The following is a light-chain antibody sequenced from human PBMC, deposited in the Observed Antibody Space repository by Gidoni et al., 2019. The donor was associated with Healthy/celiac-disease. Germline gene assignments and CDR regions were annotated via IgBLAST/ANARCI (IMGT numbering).Light chain of an antibody. CDR1: ALPKQY. J-gene: IGLJ2*01. CDR3: QSADSSGTYPVV. V-gene: IGLV3-25*03. CDR2: KYS. Sequence: SYELTQPPSVSVSPGQTARITCSGDALPKQYAYWYQQKPGQAPVVVIYKYSERPSGIPERFSGSSSGTTVTLTISGVQAEDEADYYCQSADSSGTYPVVFGGGTKLTVL.